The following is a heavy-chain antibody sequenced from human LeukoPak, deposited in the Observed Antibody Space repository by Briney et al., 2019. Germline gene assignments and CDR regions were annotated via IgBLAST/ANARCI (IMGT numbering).Heavy chain of an antibody. V-gene: IGHV3-7*05. CDR3: ARDYVWGSDRYTDY. D-gene: IGHD3-16*02. J-gene: IGHJ4*02. CDR2: IRQDGSEK. Sequence: GGSLRLSCAASGFTFSNYWMTWVRQAPGRGLEWVSNIRQDGSEKYYVDSVKGRFTISRDNAKNSLYLQMNSLRAEDTAVYYCARDYVWGSDRYTDYWGQGTLVTVSS. CDR1: GFTFSNYW.